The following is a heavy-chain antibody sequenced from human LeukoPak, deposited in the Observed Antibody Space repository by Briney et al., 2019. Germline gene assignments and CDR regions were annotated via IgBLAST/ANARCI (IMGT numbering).Heavy chain of an antibody. V-gene: IGHV3-33*01. CDR1: GFTFSSYG. CDR3: ARPVHGVVAWGVGY. Sequence: AGGSLRLSCAASGFTFSSYGMHWVRQAPGKGLEWVAIIWYDGSNKYYVDSVKGRFTISRDNSKNTLYLQMNSLTAEDTAVYYCARPVHGVVAWGVGYWGQGTLVTVSS. J-gene: IGHJ4*02. CDR2: IWYDGSNK. D-gene: IGHD3-22*01.